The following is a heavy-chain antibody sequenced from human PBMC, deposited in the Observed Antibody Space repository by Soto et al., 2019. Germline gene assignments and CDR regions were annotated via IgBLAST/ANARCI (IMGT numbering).Heavy chain of an antibody. D-gene: IGHD6-19*01. J-gene: IGHJ6*02. Sequence: QVQLVQSGAEVKKPGSSVKVSCKVSGGTFSIYAIDWVRLAPGHGREWMGGIVPIFGTTYYTQKFQGRATIIADDSTTTAYLEMSSLRSEDTAIYYCARVEAVAGLYNYHGLDVWGQGTAVTVSS. CDR2: IVPIFGTT. CDR3: ARVEAVAGLYNYHGLDV. V-gene: IGHV1-69*12. CDR1: GGTFSIYA.